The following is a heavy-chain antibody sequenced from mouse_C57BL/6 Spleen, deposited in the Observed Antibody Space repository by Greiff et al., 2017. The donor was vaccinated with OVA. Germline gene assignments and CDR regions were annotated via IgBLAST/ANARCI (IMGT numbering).Heavy chain of an antibody. Sequence: VKLQESGPGLVAPSQSLSITCTVSGFSLTSYGVDWVRQSPGKGLEWLGVIWGVGSTNYNSALKSRLSISKDNSKSQVFLTMNSLQTDDTAMYYCAIWLLRGAYWGQGTLVTVSA. V-gene: IGHV2-6*01. CDR3: AIWLLRGAY. CDR2: IWGVGST. D-gene: IGHD2-3*01. J-gene: IGHJ3*01. CDR1: GFSLTSYG.